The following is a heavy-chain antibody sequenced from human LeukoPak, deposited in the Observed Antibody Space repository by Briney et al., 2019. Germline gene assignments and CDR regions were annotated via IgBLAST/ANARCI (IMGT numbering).Heavy chain of an antibody. CDR1: GLTVSTSY. CDR3: ARDQGSSTSCYDY. Sequence: GGSLRLSCAASGLTVSTSYLNWVRQAPGKGLECVANIKQDGSEKYYVDSVKGRFTISRDNAKNSLYLQMNSLRAEDTAVYYCARDQGSSTSCYDYWGQGTLVTVSS. V-gene: IGHV3-7*01. J-gene: IGHJ4*02. D-gene: IGHD2-2*01. CDR2: IKQDGSEK.